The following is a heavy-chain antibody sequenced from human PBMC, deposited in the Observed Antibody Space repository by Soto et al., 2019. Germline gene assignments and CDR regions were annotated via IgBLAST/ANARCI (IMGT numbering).Heavy chain of an antibody. CDR2: IYWDDDK. D-gene: IGHD3-22*01. Sequence: QITLKESGPTLVKPTQTLTLTCTFSGFSLSTSGVSVGWIRQPPGKALEWLALIYWDDDKRYSPSLKSQLTITKNTAKNQVVPTMTNMDPVDTATYYCAHRENYYDRSGYFPFDYWGQGTLVTVSS. CDR3: AHRENYYDRSGYFPFDY. J-gene: IGHJ4*02. V-gene: IGHV2-5*02. CDR1: GFSLSTSGVS.